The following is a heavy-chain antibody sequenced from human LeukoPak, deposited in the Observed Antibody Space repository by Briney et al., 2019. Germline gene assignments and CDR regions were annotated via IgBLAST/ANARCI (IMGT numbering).Heavy chain of an antibody. D-gene: IGHD3-3*01. J-gene: IGHJ4*02. V-gene: IGHV1-18*01. CDR3: ARLSGDPQFFGVVTFFDY. CDR1: GYTFTSYG. CDR2: ISAYNGNT. Sequence: ASVKVSCKASGYTFTSYGISWVRQAPGQGLELMGWISAYNGNTNYAQKLQGRVTMTTDTSTGTAYMELRSLRSDDTALYYCARLSGDPQFFGVVTFFDYWGQGTLVTVSS.